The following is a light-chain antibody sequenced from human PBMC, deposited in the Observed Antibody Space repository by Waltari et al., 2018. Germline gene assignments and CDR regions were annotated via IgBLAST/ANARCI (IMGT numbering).Light chain of an antibody. CDR2: GSS. Sequence: QSVLTQMPSLSGASGQRVTISCMGSGSNIGAGYDVHWYQQLPRAAPKLLIYGSSTRPLGVPDRFFGSTSGTSAALAITGLQAEDEADDYCQSYDTSLSVVFGGGTKLTVL. V-gene: IGLV1-40*01. CDR3: QSYDTSLSVV. CDR1: GSNIGAGYD. J-gene: IGLJ3*02.